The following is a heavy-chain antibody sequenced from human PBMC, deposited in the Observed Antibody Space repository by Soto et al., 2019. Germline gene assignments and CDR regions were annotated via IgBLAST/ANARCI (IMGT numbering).Heavy chain of an antibody. CDR3: ARTTTVTTSAFDY. CDR2: IWYDGSNK. Sequence: VGSLRLSCAASEVTFGSYGMHWVRQAPGKGLEWVAVIWYDGSNKYYADSVKGRFTISRDNSKNTLYLQMNSLRAEDTAVYYCARTTTVTTSAFDYWGQGTLVTVSS. CDR1: EVTFGSYG. V-gene: IGHV3-33*01. J-gene: IGHJ4*02. D-gene: IGHD4-4*01.